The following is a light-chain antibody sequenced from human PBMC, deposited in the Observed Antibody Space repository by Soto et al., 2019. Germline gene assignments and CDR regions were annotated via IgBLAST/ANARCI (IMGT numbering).Light chain of an antibody. Sequence: DIQMTQSPSSLSASVGDGVTITCRASQTISSYLNWYQQRPGIAPRLLIYAASTLQSGVPSRFRARGFATNFTLAIISLQPEDFATYYCQQSYSPRFTFGPGTNVDIK. V-gene: IGKV1-39*01. CDR1: QTISSY. CDR3: QQSYSPRFT. CDR2: AAS. J-gene: IGKJ3*01.